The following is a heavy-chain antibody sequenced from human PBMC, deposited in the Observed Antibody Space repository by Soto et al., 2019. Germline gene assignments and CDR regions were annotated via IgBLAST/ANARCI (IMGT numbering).Heavy chain of an antibody. Sequence: GESLTISFTCSGYSFTRYWIGWVRQMPGKGLEWMGIIYPGDSDTRYSPSFQGQVTISADKSISTAYLQWSSLKASDTAMYYCARQGYDILTGYYGFDPWGQGTLVTVSS. CDR3: ARQGYDILTGYYGFDP. J-gene: IGHJ5*02. CDR1: GYSFTRYW. V-gene: IGHV5-51*01. D-gene: IGHD3-9*01. CDR2: IYPGDSDT.